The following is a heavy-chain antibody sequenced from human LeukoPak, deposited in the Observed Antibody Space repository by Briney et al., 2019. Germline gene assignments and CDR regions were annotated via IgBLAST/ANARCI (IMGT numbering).Heavy chain of an antibody. V-gene: IGHV4-39*07. D-gene: IGHD1-26*01. CDR1: GGSISSSSYY. J-gene: IGHJ4*02. Sequence: PSETLSLTCTVSGGSISSSSYYWGWIRQPPGKGLEWIGSIYYSGSTYYNPSLKSRVTISVDTSKNQFSLKLSSVTAADTAVYYCAGVGATGPFDYWGQGTLVTVSS. CDR3: AGVGATGPFDY. CDR2: IYYSGST.